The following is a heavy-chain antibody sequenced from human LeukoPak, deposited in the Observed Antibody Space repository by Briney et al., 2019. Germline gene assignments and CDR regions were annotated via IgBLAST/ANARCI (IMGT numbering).Heavy chain of an antibody. V-gene: IGHV3-15*01. CDR1: GFTFSNAW. Sequence: GGSLRLSCAASGFTFSNAWMSWVRQAPGKGLEWVGRIKSKTDGGTTDYAAPVKGRFTISRDDSKNTLYLQMNSLKTEDTAVYYCTTGYSYGENKDAFDIWGQGTMVTVSS. D-gene: IGHD5-18*01. CDR2: IKSKTDGGTT. CDR3: TTGYSYGENKDAFDI. J-gene: IGHJ3*02.